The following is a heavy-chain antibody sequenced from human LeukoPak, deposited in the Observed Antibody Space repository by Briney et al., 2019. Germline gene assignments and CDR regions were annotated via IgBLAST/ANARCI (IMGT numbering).Heavy chain of an antibody. CDR2: IYYSGST. CDR1: GGSISSSGYF. CDR3: ASLGGGYNGDY. Sequence: SETLSLTCTVSGGSISSSGYFWGWIRQPPGKGLEWIGSIYYSGSTYYNSSPKSRVTISVDTSKNQFSLKLSPVTAADTAVYYCASLGGGYNGDYWGQGTLVTVSS. D-gene: IGHD5-24*01. J-gene: IGHJ4*02. V-gene: IGHV4-39*01.